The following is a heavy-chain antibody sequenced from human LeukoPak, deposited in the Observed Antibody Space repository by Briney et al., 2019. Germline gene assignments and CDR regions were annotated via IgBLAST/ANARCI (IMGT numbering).Heavy chain of an antibody. D-gene: IGHD5-12*01. CDR1: GFMLNTNA. CDR2: SSGSDRT. V-gene: IGHV3-23*01. CDR3: AKDRGCDYFNTLEV. J-gene: IGHJ6*02. Sequence: PGGSVRLSCAASGFMLNTNAMSWVRQAPGKGLEWVASSSGSDRTYYAESVKGRFTISRDNSRGTLYLQMNSLRADDTAIYYCAKDRGCDYFNTLEVWGQGTTVTVSS.